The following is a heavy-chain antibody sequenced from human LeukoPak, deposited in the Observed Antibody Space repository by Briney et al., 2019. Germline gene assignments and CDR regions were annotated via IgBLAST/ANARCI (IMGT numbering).Heavy chain of an antibody. J-gene: IGHJ4*02. Sequence: ASVKVSCKAPGYTFTSYFMHWVRRAPGQGLEWVGIINPTSGSSTNAQKFQGRVAMTGDTSTSTVYMELSSLRSEDTDDYYCAGALDLAFDSWVQATIATVPS. CDR3: AGALDLAFDS. V-gene: IGHV1-46*01. D-gene: IGHD1-7*01. CDR2: INPTSGSS. CDR1: GYTFTSYF.